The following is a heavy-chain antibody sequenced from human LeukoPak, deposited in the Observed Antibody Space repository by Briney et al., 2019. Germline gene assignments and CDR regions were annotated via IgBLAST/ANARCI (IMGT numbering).Heavy chain of an antibody. V-gene: IGHV1-2*02. CDR1: GYTFTGHY. J-gene: IGHJ3*01. CDR3: ARVIWGAVAFDF. D-gene: IGHD3-16*01. CDR2: INPNSGDT. Sequence: ASVKVSCKASGYTFTGHYMHWVRQAPGQGLEWMGWINPNSGDTYYAQRFQGRVTLTTDTSINTAHMELGSLKSDDTAVYYCARVIWGAVAFDFWGQGTMVTVSS.